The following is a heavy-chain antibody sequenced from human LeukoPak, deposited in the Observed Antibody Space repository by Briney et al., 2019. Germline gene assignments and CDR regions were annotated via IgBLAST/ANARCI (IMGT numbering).Heavy chain of an antibody. Sequence: PGGSLRLSCAASGFTFSSAWMHWVRHAPGKGRVWVSRIHSDGSPTIYADSVKGRFTISRDNAKDTLYLQMNSLRADDTAIYYCVRDYYYSMDVWGKGTTVTISS. CDR3: VRDYYYSMDV. CDR2: IHSDGSPT. V-gene: IGHV3-74*01. CDR1: GFTFSSAW. J-gene: IGHJ6*03.